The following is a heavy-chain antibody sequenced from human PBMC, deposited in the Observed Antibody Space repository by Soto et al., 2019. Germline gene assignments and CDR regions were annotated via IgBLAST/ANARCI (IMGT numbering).Heavy chain of an antibody. CDR1: GFTFSSYG. J-gene: IGHJ6*02. D-gene: IGHD3-22*01. Sequence: GGSLRLSCAASGFTFSSYGMHWVRQAPGKGLEWVEVISYDGSNKYYADSVKGRFTISRDNSKNTLYLQMNSLRAEDTAVYYCASGGRLFAYYGMDVWGQGTTVTVSS. V-gene: IGHV3-30*03. CDR2: ISYDGSNK. CDR3: ASGGRLFAYYGMDV.